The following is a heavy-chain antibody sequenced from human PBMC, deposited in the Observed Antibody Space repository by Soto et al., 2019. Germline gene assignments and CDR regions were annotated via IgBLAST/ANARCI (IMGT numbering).Heavy chain of an antibody. J-gene: IGHJ4*02. D-gene: IGHD3-22*01. CDR1: GFTFSSYA. V-gene: IGHV3-30-3*01. CDR2: ISYDENNK. CDR3: ARAFYESSGYGSGVDY. Sequence: QVQLVESGGGLVQPGRSLRLSCAASGFTFSSYAMHWVRQAPGKGLEWVAVISYDENNKYYADSVKGRFTISRDNSKKTLYLQMNSLRAEDTAVYYCARAFYESSGYGSGVDYWGQGTLVTVSA.